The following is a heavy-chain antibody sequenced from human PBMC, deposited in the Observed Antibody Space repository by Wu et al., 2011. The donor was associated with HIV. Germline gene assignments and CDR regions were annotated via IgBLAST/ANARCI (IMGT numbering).Heavy chain of an antibody. CDR3: ARGDILTGAPEYYFDY. CDR2: IIPLYGTA. V-gene: IGHV1-69*05. D-gene: IGHD3-9*01. Sequence: QVQLVQSGAEVEKPGSSVKVSCKASGGTFSSYTMSWVRQAPGQGLEWMGGIIPLYGTANYAQKFQGRVTISTDESSSTVYMALSSLRYEDTAVYYCARGDILTGAPEYYFDYWGQGPWS. CDR1: GGTFSSYT. J-gene: IGHJ4*02.